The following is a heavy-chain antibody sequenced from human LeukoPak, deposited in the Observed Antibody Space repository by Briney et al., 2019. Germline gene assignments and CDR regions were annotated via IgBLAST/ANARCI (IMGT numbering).Heavy chain of an antibody. D-gene: IGHD3-9*01. J-gene: IGHJ4*02. V-gene: IGHV1-8*01. CDR2: MNPNSGNT. CDR1: GYTFTSYD. CDR3: ARGRRDYYILTGPSH. Sequence: ASVKVSCKASGYTFTSYDINWVRQATGQGLEWMGWMNPNSGNTGYAQKFQGRVTMTRNTSISTAYMELSSLRSEDTAVYYCARGRRDYYILTGPSHWGQGTLVTVSS.